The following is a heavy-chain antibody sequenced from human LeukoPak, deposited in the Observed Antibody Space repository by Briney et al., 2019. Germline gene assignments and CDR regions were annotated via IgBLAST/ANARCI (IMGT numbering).Heavy chain of an antibody. J-gene: IGHJ4*02. V-gene: IGHV3-15*01. CDR1: GFTFSNAW. CDR2: IKSKTDGGTT. D-gene: IGHD2-21*01. CDR3: TTLAYCGGDCYSRDY. Sequence: GGSLRLSCAASGFTFSNAWMSWVRQAPGKGLEWVGRIKSKTDGGTTDYAAPVKGRFTISRDDSKNTLYLQMNSLKTEDTAVYYCTTLAYCGGDCYSRDYWGQGTLVPSPQ.